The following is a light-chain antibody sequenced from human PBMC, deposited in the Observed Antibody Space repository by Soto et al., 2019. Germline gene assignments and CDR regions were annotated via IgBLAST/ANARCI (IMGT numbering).Light chain of an antibody. J-gene: IGLJ3*02. CDR3: AAWDDRLNGRV. Sequence: QSVLTQPPSASATPGQRVTISCSGSSSNIGSNTVNWYQQLPGTAPKLLIYKSNQRPSGVPDRFSGSKSDTSASLAISGLQSEDEADYYCAAWDDRLNGRVFGGGTKLTVL. CDR2: KSN. V-gene: IGLV1-44*01. CDR1: SSNIGSNT.